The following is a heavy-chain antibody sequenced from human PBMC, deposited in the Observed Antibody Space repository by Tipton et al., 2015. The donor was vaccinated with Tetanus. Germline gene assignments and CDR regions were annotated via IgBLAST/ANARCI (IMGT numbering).Heavy chain of an antibody. J-gene: IGHJ4*02. D-gene: IGHD2-2*01. Sequence: QLVQSGAEVKKPGASVKVSCKASGHTFTSYDINWVRQATGQGLEWMGWMNPNSGNTGYAQKFQGRVIMTRNTSINTAYMELSSLRSEDTAVYYCARGLAVGGAVTRSSPSGARKYYFDSWGQGTLVTVSS. CDR2: MNPNSGNT. CDR3: ARGLAVGGAVTRSSPSGARKYYFDS. CDR1: GHTFTSYD. V-gene: IGHV1-8*01.